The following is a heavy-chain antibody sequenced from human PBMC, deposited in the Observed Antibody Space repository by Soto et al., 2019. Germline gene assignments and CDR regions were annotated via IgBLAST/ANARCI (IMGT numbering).Heavy chain of an antibody. Sequence: SEMLSLRCTVSGGSISSYCWILIRQPAGKGLEWIGRIYTSGSTNYNPSLKSRVTMSVDTSKNQFSLKLSSVTAADTAVYYCAREPRDIVVVPASQYGMDVWGQGTTVTVSS. D-gene: IGHD2-2*01. CDR1: GGSISSYC. J-gene: IGHJ6*02. CDR3: AREPRDIVVVPASQYGMDV. CDR2: IYTSGST. V-gene: IGHV4-4*07.